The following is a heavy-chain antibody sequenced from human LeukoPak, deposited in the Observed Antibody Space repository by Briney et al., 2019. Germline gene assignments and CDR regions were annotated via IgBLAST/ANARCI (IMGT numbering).Heavy chain of an antibody. V-gene: IGHV3-30*18. CDR3: AKEALWGSWYFDY. D-gene: IGHD3-16*01. CDR2: VAGDGGAK. Sequence: GGSLRLSCEASGLTFSSHGMHWVRQAPGKGLEWVAVVAGDGGAKLYTDSVRGRFTISRDNSRNTVLLQLNSLRTEDTAVYYCAKEALWGSWYFDYWGRGALVTVSS. CDR1: GLTFSSHG. J-gene: IGHJ4*02.